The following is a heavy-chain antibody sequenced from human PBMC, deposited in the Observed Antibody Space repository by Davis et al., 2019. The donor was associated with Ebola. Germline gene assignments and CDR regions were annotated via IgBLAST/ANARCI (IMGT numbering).Heavy chain of an antibody. CDR3: ARDRGSSSSGYFDY. CDR1: GFTVSSNY. J-gene: IGHJ4*02. V-gene: IGHV3-53*01. Sequence: GESLKISCAASGFTVSSNYMSWVRQAPGKGLEWVSVIYSGGSTYYADSVKGRFTISRDNSKNTLYLQMNSLRAEDTAVYYCARDRGSSSSGYFDYWGQGTLVTVSS. D-gene: IGHD6-6*01. CDR2: IYSGGST.